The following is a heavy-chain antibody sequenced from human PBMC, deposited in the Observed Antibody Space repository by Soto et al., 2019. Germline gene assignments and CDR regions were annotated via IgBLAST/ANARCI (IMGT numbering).Heavy chain of an antibody. D-gene: IGHD3-10*01. CDR1: GGSFSGYY. Sequence: PSETLSLTCAVYGGSFSGYYWSWIRQPQGKGLEWIGEINHSGSTNYNPSLKSRVTISVDTSKNQFSLKLSSVTAADTAVYYCARGSSFYGSVSYFSYWGQGTLVTVSS. CDR3: ARGSSFYGSVSYFSY. V-gene: IGHV4-34*01. CDR2: INHSGST. J-gene: IGHJ4*02.